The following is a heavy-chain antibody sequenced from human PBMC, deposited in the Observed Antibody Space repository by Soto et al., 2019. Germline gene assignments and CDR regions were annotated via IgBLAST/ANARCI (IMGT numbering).Heavy chain of an antibody. CDR2: IVSAGDA. D-gene: IGHD3-10*01. CDR3: ARGGIRGVSWNWFEI. J-gene: IGHJ5*02. Sequence: EEQLVESGGGLVQPGGSLRLSCAASGSKLIGTELHGVRQVTGKGLGGVSGIVSAGDAKYPASVKGRFTISRENAKNSLHLQMNSLRAGDTAVYYCARGGIRGVSWNWFEIWGQGTLVTVSS. CDR1: GSKLIGTE. V-gene: IGHV3-13*01.